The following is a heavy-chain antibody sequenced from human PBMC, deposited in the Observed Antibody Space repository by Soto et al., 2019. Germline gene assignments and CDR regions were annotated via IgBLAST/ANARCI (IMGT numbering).Heavy chain of an antibody. CDR1: GGSITNYL. Sequence: SETLSLTCAVSGGSITNYLWSWIRQSPGKGLEWIGYIYYSGTTSYNPSLMSRVTISVDTSKNHFSLKLTSVTAADTAVYYCARVYGSGSLTNWFDPWGRGTLVTVSS. D-gene: IGHD3-10*01. CDR3: ARVYGSGSLTNWFDP. CDR2: IYYSGTT. J-gene: IGHJ5*02. V-gene: IGHV4-59*01.